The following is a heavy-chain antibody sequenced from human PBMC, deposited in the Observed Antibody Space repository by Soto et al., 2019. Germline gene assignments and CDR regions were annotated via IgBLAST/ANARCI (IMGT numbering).Heavy chain of an antibody. J-gene: IGHJ1*01. D-gene: IGHD2-2*01. V-gene: IGHV4-59*01. Sequence: SETLSLTCTVSGDSISSYYWSWSRQPPGKGLEWIGYIYYSGSTNYNPSLKSRVTISVDTSKNQFSLKLSSVTAADTAVYYCARDSSQGYFQHWGQGTLVTVS. CDR1: GDSISSYY. CDR3: ARDSSQGYFQH. CDR2: IYYSGST.